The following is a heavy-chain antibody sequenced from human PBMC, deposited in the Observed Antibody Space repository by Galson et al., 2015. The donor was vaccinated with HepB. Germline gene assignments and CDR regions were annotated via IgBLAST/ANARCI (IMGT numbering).Heavy chain of an antibody. J-gene: IGHJ6*02. CDR3: ARPITMVRGVIIPGYYYYYGMDV. CDR1: GFTFSSYA. Sequence: SLRLSCAASGFTFSSYAMHWVRQAPGKGLEWVAVISYDGSNKYYADSVKGRFTISRDNSKNTLYLQMNSLRAEDTAVYYCARPITMVRGVIIPGYYYYYGMDVWGQGTTVTVSS. D-gene: IGHD3-10*01. CDR2: ISYDGSNK. V-gene: IGHV3-30-3*01.